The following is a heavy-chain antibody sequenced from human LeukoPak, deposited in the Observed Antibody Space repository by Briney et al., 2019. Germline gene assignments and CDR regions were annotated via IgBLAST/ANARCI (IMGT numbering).Heavy chain of an antibody. J-gene: IGHJ4*02. CDR2: IFSDDEK. V-gene: IGHV2-26*01. D-gene: IGHD3-3*01. CDR1: GLSLSHARMG. CDR3: ARIGEVRFLEWLNFDY. Sequence: SGPVLVKPTETLTLTCTASGLSLSHARMGVSWIRQPQVKALEWLVHIFSDDEKSYTTSPKSRLTISKATSKSHVVLTMTNMDPVDTATYYSARIGEVRFLEWLNFDYWGQGTLGTVSS.